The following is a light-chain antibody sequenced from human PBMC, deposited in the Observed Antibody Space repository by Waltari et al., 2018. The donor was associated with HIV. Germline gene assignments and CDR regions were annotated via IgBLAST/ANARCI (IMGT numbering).Light chain of an antibody. Sequence: DIQMTQPPSSPSESVGDRVTITCRESQSITNYLNWYQQKPGKAPRLLIFAGSSLQSGVPARFSGSGSGTDFTLTITSLQAEDFATYYCQQSYSTPRTFGQGTKLDIK. CDR3: QQSYSTPRT. CDR1: QSITNY. J-gene: IGKJ2*01. V-gene: IGKV1-39*01. CDR2: AGS.